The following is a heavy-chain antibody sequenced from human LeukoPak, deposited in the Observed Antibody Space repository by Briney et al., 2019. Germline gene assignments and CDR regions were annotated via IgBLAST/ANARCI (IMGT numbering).Heavy chain of an antibody. J-gene: IGHJ6*03. D-gene: IGHD1-7*01. CDR1: GFTFSSYG. Sequence: GGSLRLSCAASGFTFSSYGMHWVRQAPGKGLEWVAVIWYDGSNKYYADSVKGRFTISRDNSKNTLYLQMNSLRAEDTAVYYCARGPSITGTTPYYYYMDVWGKGTTATVSS. CDR2: IWYDGSNK. CDR3: ARGPSITGTTPYYYYMDV. V-gene: IGHV3-33*01.